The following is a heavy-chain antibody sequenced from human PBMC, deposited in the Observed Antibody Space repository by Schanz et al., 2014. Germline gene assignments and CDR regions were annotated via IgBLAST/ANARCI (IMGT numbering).Heavy chain of an antibody. CDR1: GFTFTSYS. J-gene: IGHJ4*02. CDR2: IRYDGSSK. V-gene: IGHV3-30*02. D-gene: IGHD3-22*01. CDR3: AKEDRNHNSDYVY. Sequence: VRLVESGGGLVQSGGSLRLSCAASGFTFTSYSMHWVRQAPGRGLEWVAFIRYDGSSKYYADSVRGRFTISRDDSKNTLYLQMNSLRPEDTAVYYCAKEDRNHNSDYVYWGQGTLVTVSS.